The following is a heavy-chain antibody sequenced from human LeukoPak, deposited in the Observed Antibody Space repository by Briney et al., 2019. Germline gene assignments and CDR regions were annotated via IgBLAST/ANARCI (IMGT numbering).Heavy chain of an antibody. CDR2: IIPILGIA. CDR1: GGTFSSYT. CDR3: ARSTFNYGAFDI. J-gene: IGHJ3*02. D-gene: IGHD4-11*01. V-gene: IGHV1-69*02. Sequence: GASVKASCKASGGTFSSYTISWVRQAPGQGLEWMGRIIPILGIANYAQKFQGRVTITADKSTSTAYMELSSLRSEDTAVYYCARSTFNYGAFDIWGQGTMVTVS.